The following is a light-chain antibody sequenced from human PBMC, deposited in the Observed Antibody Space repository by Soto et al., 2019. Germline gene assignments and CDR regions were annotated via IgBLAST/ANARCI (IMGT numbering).Light chain of an antibody. CDR1: ESVGSS. CDR3: QQYNKWPRT. V-gene: IGKV3-15*01. Sequence: IVLTQSPCTLSLSPGERATLSCRTSESVGSSLLAWYQQKPGQAPRLLIYGASTGATGIPARFSGSGSGTEFTLTISSLQSEDSAVYYCQQYNKWPRTFGQGTKVDIK. J-gene: IGKJ1*01. CDR2: GAS.